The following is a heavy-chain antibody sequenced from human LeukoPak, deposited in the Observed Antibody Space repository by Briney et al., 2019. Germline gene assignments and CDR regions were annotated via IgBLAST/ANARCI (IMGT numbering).Heavy chain of an antibody. CDR2: INPNSGGT. V-gene: IGHV1-2*02. D-gene: IGHD3-3*01. CDR3: ARVGTIFGVVNAFDI. Sequence: GASVKVSCKASGYTFTGYYMHWVRQAPGQGLEWMGWINPNSGGTNYAQKFQGRVTMTRDASISTAYMELSRLRSDDTAVYYCARVGTIFGVVNAFDIWGQGTMVTVSS. CDR1: GYTFTGYY. J-gene: IGHJ3*02.